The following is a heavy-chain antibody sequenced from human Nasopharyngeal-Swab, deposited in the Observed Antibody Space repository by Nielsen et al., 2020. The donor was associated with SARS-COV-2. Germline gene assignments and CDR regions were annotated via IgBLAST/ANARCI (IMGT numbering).Heavy chain of an antibody. D-gene: IGHD3-9*01. V-gene: IGHV4-39*01. J-gene: IGHJ4*02. CDR2: IYYSGST. CDR1: GGSISSSSYY. CDR3: ARAGVDTSTGSSGGCFDY. Sequence: GSLRLSCTVSGGSISSSSYYWGWIRQPPGKGLEWIGSIYYSGSTYYNPSLKSRVTISLDTSKNQFSLKLSSVTAADTAVYYCARAGVDTSTGSSGGCFDYWGQGALVTVSS.